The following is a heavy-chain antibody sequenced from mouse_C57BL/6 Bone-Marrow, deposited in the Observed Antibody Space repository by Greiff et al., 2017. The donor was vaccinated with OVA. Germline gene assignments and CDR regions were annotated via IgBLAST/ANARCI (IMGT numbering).Heavy chain of an antibody. J-gene: IGHJ4*01. V-gene: IGHV14-3*01. Sequence: EVQLQQSVAELVRPGASVKLSCTASGFNIKNTYMNWVKQRPEQGLEWIGRIDPANGNTKYAPKFQGKATVTADTTYNTAYLQLSSLTSEDTAIYYCARSKIYVHAMDYWGQGTSVTVSS. CDR2: IDPANGNT. D-gene: IGHD2-3*01. CDR1: GFNIKNTY. CDR3: ARSKIYVHAMDY.